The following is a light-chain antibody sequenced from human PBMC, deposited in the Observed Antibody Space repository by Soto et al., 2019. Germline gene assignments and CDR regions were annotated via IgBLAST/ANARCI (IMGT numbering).Light chain of an antibody. CDR2: DVN. Sequence: QSALTQPASVSGSPGQSITISCTGTSSDVGRYNYVSWYQQHPGKAPKLMIYDVNNRPSGVSNRFSGSKSGNTASRTISGLQAEDAADYYCSSYTSSSTRVVFGGGTKLTV. CDR1: SSDVGRYNY. CDR3: SSYTSSSTRVV. V-gene: IGLV2-14*01. J-gene: IGLJ2*01.